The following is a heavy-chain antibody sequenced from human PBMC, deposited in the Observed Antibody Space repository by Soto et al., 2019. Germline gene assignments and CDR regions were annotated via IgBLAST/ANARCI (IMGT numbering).Heavy chain of an antibody. CDR2: IYYSGST. D-gene: IGHD6-6*01. Sequence: QVQLQESGPGLVKPSQTLSLTCTVSGGSISSGGYYWSWIRQHPGKGLEWIGYIYYSGSTYYNPSLKSRVTISVDTSKNQFSLKLSSVTAADTAVYYCARAVVTGYSSSQDYYYYGMDFWGQGTTVTVAS. J-gene: IGHJ6*02. V-gene: IGHV4-31*03. CDR1: GGSISSGGYY. CDR3: ARAVVTGYSSSQDYYYYGMDF.